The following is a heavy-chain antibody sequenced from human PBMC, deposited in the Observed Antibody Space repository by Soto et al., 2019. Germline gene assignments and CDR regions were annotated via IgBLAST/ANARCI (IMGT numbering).Heavy chain of an antibody. V-gene: IGHV1-18*01. CDR2: INTYNGKT. CDR3: AMVDVYVTPSPQDV. CDR1: GYIFTSYG. J-gene: IGHJ6*02. Sequence: QVQLVQSGAEVQNPGASVKVSCKTSGYIFTSYGIGWARQAPGQGLEWMGWINTYNGKTNYAQNLQGRVTLTTDTSTSTAYMELRSLRSNDTAIYYCAMVDVYVTPSPQDVWGQGTTVTVSS. D-gene: IGHD3-16*01.